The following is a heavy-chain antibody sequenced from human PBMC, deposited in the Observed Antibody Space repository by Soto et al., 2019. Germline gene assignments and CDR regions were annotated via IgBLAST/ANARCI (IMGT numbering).Heavy chain of an antibody. D-gene: IGHD3-22*01. V-gene: IGHV5-51*01. Sequence: GASLKISCKGSGFSFTTYWIGWVRQMPGKGLEWMAIIDPTDSDTRYSPSFQGQVIISADKSISTAYLQWSSLKASDTAMYYCVRPDSTGYYVYWGQGTLVTVSS. J-gene: IGHJ4*02. CDR3: VRPDSTGYYVY. CDR1: GFSFTTYW. CDR2: IDPTDSDT.